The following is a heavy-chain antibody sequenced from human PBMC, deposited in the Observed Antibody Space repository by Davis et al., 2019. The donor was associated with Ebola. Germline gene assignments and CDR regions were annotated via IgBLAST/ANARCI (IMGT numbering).Heavy chain of an antibody. CDR1: GFTFSSYS. Sequence: GGSLRLSCAASGFTFSSYSMNWVRQAPGKGLEWVSSISSSSSYIYYAYSVKGRFTISRDNAKNSLYLQMNSLRAEDTAVYYCSGSSYYYYGMDVWGKGTTVTVSS. CDR2: ISSSSSYI. V-gene: IGHV3-21*01. D-gene: IGHD5-12*01. J-gene: IGHJ6*04. CDR3: SGSSYYYYGMDV.